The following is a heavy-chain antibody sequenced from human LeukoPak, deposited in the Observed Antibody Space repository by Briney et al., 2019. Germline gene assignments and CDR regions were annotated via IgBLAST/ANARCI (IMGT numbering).Heavy chain of an antibody. CDR3: AREYPLKYFDY. Sequence: PGGSLRLSCAASGFTFSSYWMSWVRQAPGKGLEWVANIKQDGSEKYYVDSVKGRFTISRDNAENSLYLQMNSLRAEDTAVYYCAREYPLKYFDYWGQGTLVTVSS. V-gene: IGHV3-7*01. D-gene: IGHD2-2*02. CDR2: IKQDGSEK. J-gene: IGHJ4*02. CDR1: GFTFSSYW.